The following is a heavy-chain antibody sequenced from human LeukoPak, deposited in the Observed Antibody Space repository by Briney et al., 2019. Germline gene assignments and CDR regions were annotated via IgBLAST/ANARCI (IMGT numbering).Heavy chain of an antibody. Sequence: SETLSLTCTVSGGSISGYYWSWIRQPPGMGLGWIGYIYYSGSTNYNPSLKSRVTISVDTSKNQFSLKLNSVTAADTAVYYCARAGMTTIEIDYWGQGTLVTVSS. D-gene: IGHD5-24*01. CDR1: GGSISGYY. CDR2: IYYSGST. V-gene: IGHV4-59*01. J-gene: IGHJ4*02. CDR3: ARAGMTTIEIDY.